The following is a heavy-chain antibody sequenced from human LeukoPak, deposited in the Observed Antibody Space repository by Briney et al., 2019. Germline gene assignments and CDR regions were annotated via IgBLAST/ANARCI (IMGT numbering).Heavy chain of an antibody. J-gene: IGHJ6*03. CDR1: GGSISSYY. V-gene: IGHV4-4*07. D-gene: IGHD5-12*01. CDR3: ARTTLVATKASYDYYYYYYMDV. CDR2: IYTSGST. Sequence: SETLSLTCTVSGGSISSYYRSWIRQPAGKGLEWIGRIYTSGSTNYNPSLKSRVTMSVDTSKNQFSLKLSSVTAADTAVYYCARTTLVATKASYDYYYYYYMDVWGKGTTVTVSS.